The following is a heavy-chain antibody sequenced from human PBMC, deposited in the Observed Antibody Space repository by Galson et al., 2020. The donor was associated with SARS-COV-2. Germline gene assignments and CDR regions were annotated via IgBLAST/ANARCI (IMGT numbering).Heavy chain of an antibody. D-gene: IGHD2-2*01. V-gene: IGHV5-51*01. CDR1: GYRFTAYW. Sequence: GESLKISCKTSGYRFTAYWIAWVRQMPGKGLEWMGVIYPSDSDTIYSPSFQGQVTISADSSISTAYLQWSSLKASDSAIYYCARHLGYCRRTSCASAGFDPWGQGTLVTVSS. J-gene: IGHJ5*02. CDR3: ARHLGYCRRTSCASAGFDP. CDR2: IYPSDSDT.